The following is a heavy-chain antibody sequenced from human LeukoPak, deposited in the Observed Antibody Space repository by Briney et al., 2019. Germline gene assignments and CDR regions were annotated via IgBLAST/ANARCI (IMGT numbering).Heavy chain of an antibody. CDR2: INPSGGST. J-gene: IGHJ3*02. D-gene: IGHD3-10*01. CDR3: ARDRYYRGSGSYSIGQSDAFDI. Sequence: GASVKVSCKTSGYTFTNYYIHWVRQAPGQGLEWMGIINPSGGSTRYAQKFQGGLTMTRDTSTSTVYMELSSLRSEDTAVYYCARDRYYRGSGSYSIGQSDAFDIWGQGTMVTVSS. CDR1: GYTFTNYY. V-gene: IGHV1-46*01.